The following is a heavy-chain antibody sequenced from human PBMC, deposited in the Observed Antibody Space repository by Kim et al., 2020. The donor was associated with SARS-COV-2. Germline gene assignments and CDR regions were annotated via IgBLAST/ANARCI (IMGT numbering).Heavy chain of an antibody. CDR3: ARYKERGFDY. D-gene: IGHD1-20*01. V-gene: IGHV4-59*08. Sequence: SETLSLICTVSGGSTSSYFWTWIRHPSGKGLEWIAYIYDTGRIDYNPSLKIRVTISLDTSKNQFSLKLSSVTAADTAVYYCARYKERGFDYWGQGTLVTVSS. J-gene: IGHJ4*02. CDR1: GGSTSSYF. CDR2: IYDTGRI.